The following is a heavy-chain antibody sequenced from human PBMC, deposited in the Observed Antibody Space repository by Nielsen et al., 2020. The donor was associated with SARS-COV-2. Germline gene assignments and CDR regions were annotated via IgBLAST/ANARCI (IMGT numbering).Heavy chain of an antibody. CDR3: ARAQMVRGVMRRAHYYFDY. CDR2: LLYSGYT. D-gene: IGHD3-10*01. J-gene: IGHJ4*02. Sequence: WIRQPPGKELEWIGSLLYSGYTNYNPSLKSRVTISVDTSKNQFSLNLSSVTAADTAVYYCARAQMVRGVMRRAHYYFDYWGQGTLVTVSS. V-gene: IGHV4-59*01.